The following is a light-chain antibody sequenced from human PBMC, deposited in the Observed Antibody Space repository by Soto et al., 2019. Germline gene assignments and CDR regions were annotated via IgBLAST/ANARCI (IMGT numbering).Light chain of an antibody. CDR3: SSYITTTTRV. V-gene: IGLV2-14*01. CDR1: SGYVGAFNF. CDR2: EVS. Sequence: QSALTQPASVSGSPGQSITISCTGTSGYVGAFNFVSWYQQHPGRAPKLLIYEVSNRPSGVSNRFSGSKSGHTASLTISWLQAEDEADYYCSSYITTTTRVFGTGTQLTVL. J-gene: IGLJ1*01.